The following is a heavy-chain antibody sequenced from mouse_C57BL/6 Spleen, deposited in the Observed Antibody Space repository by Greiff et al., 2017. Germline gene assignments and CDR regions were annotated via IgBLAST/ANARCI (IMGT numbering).Heavy chain of an antibody. Sequence: VQLQQSGPELVKPGASVKISCKASGYTFTDYYMNWVKQSHGKSLEWIGDINPHNGGTSYNQKFTGKATLPVDKSSSTAYMELRSLTSEDSAVFYSALNYDGSSYDYFDYWSQGTTLTVSS. J-gene: IGHJ2*01. V-gene: IGHV1-26*01. CDR1: GYTFTDYY. CDR2: INPHNGGT. D-gene: IGHD1-1*01. CDR3: ALNYDGSSYDYFDY.